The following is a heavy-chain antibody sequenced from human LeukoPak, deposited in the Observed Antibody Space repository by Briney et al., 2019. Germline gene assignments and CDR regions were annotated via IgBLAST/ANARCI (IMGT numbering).Heavy chain of an antibody. CDR2: ILSDVTNG. J-gene: IGHJ4*01. D-gene: IGHD4-11*01. V-gene: IGHV3-33*01. CDR1: GFIFSHYG. CDR3: ARDAQRGFDYSNSLEY. Sequence: PGKCLRLSCAASGFIFSHYGMHWVRQAPGKGLEWVAVILSDVTNGFYGASVKGRFTIARDNSQNTVFLQMNSLRAEDTAIYYCARDAQRGFDYSNSLEYWGHGTLVTVSS.